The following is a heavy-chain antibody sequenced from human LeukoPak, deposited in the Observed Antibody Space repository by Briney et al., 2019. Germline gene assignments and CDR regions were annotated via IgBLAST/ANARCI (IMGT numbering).Heavy chain of an antibody. CDR2: IYYSGST. Sequence: SETLSLTCTVSGGSISSYYWSWIRQPPGKGLEWIGFIYYSGSTNYNPSLKSRVTISVDTSKNQFSLKLSSVTAADMGVYYCAKSRDGYDNYQFDYWGQGTLVTVSS. CDR1: GGSISSYY. CDR3: AKSRDGYDNYQFDY. J-gene: IGHJ4*02. V-gene: IGHV4-59*08. D-gene: IGHD5-24*01.